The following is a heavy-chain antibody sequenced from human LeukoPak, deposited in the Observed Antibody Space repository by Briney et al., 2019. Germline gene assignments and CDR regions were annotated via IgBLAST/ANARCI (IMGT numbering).Heavy chain of an antibody. CDR2: TNPNSGGT. Sequence: ASVKVSCKASGYTFTGYYMHWVRQAPGQGLEWMGWTNPNSGGTNYAQKFQGRVTMTRDTSISTVYMELSRLTSGDTAVYYCAREPLGRGPKCDYWGQGTLVTVSS. D-gene: IGHD5-12*01. J-gene: IGHJ4*02. CDR1: GYTFTGYY. CDR3: AREPLGRGPKCDY. V-gene: IGHV1-2*02.